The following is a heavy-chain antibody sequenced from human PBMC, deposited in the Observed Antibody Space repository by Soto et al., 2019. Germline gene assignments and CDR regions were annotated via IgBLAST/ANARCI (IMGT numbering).Heavy chain of an antibody. Sequence: TSETLSLTCTVSGGSISSSSYYWGWIRQPPGKGLEWIGSIYYSGSTYYNPSLKSRVTISVDTSKNQFSLKLSSVTAADTAVYYCARLDYGGMDVWGQGTMVTVSS. CDR1: GGSISSSSYY. V-gene: IGHV4-39*01. CDR2: IYYSGST. J-gene: IGHJ6*02. CDR3: ARLDYGGMDV.